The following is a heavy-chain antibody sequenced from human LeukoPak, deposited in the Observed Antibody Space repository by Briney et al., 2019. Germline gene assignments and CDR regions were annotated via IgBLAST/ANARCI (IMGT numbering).Heavy chain of an antibody. J-gene: IGHJ4*02. D-gene: IGHD2-2*01. CDR3: ARSSATWRYYFDY. CDR1: GGSFSGYY. Sequence: SETLSLTCAVYGGSFSGYYWSWIRQPPGKGLEWIGEINHSGSTYYNPSLKSRVTISVDRSKNQFSLKLSSVTAADTAVYYCARSSATWRYYFDYWGQGTLVTVSS. V-gene: IGHV4-34*01. CDR2: INHSGST.